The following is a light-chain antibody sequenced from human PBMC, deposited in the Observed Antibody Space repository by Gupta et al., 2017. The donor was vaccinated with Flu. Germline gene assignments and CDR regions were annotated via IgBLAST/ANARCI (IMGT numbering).Light chain of an antibody. CDR1: SIDIGAGYD. CDR3: QSYDSNWVV. J-gene: IGLJ2*01. CDR2: GNI. Sequence: SVLTQPPSVSGAPGQGVTISCTGSSIDIGAGYDVHWYQQLPGTAPKLLIYGNINRPSGVPDRFSGSKSGTSASLAIPGLQAEDEADYYCQSYDSNWVVFGGGTTLTVL. V-gene: IGLV1-40*01.